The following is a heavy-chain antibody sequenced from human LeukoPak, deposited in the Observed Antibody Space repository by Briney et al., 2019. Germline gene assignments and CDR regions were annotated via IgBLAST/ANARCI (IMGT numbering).Heavy chain of an antibody. D-gene: IGHD3-22*01. Sequence: GGSLRLSCAASGFTFSSYGMSWVRQAPGKGLEWVSVISGSGGSTYYADSVKGRFTISRDNSKNTLYLQMNSLRAEDTAVYYCAKASDSSGYYYGPDYWGQGTLVTVSS. CDR1: GFTFSSYG. V-gene: IGHV3-23*01. CDR3: AKASDSSGYYYGPDY. J-gene: IGHJ4*02. CDR2: ISGSGGST.